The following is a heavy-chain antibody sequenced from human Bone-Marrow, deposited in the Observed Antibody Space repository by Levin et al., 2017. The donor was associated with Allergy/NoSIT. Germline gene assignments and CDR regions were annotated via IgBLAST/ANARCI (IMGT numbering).Heavy chain of an antibody. Sequence: PGESLKISCAASGFTFSSNVMNWVRQAPGKGLEWVSSISGSGGDIFYSGSVRGRFTISRDNSQSTLYLQMHSLRAEDTAIYYCTKDLPFSSFDYWGQGVLVTVSS. D-gene: IGHD6-19*01. CDR1: GFTFSSNV. CDR3: TKDLPFSSFDY. CDR2: ISGSGGDI. V-gene: IGHV3-23*01. J-gene: IGHJ4*02.